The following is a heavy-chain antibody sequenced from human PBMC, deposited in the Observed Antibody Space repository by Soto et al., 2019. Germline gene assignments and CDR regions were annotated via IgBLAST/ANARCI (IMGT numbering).Heavy chain of an antibody. Sequence: PGGSLRLSCAASGFTFSSYVMSWVRQAPGKGLEWVSAISGSGGSTYYADSVKGRFTISRDNSKSTLYLQMNSLRAEDTAVYYCATYYNYDSSGYYYAYFQHWGQGTLVTVSS. CDR3: ATYYNYDSSGYYYAYFQH. CDR1: GFTFSSYV. CDR2: ISGSGGST. D-gene: IGHD3-22*01. V-gene: IGHV3-23*01. J-gene: IGHJ1*01.